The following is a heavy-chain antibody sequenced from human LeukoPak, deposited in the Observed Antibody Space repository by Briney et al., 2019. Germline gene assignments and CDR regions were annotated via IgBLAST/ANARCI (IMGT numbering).Heavy chain of an antibody. CDR1: GGSISSSSYY. CDR3: ARGGACSSTSCYNNWFDP. V-gene: IGHV4-39*07. Sequence: PSETLSLTCTVSGGSISSSSYYWGWIRQPPGKGLEWIGSIYYSGSTNYNPSLKSRVTISVDTSKNQFSLKLSSVTAADTAVYYCARGGACSSTSCYNNWFDPWGQGTLVTVSS. D-gene: IGHD2-2*01. J-gene: IGHJ5*02. CDR2: IYYSGST.